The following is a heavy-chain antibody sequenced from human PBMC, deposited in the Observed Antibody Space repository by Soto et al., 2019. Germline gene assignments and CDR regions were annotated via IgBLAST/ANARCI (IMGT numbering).Heavy chain of an antibody. V-gene: IGHV3-23*01. CDR1: EFTFSLYA. CDR3: ARGCPDVSGTGAHYYGLDV. Sequence: QAGGSLRLSCVGSEFTFSLYAIGWVRQAPGKGPEWVSFISGSGASTYYADSVKGRFAISRDNSKNTVYLQMNNLRPEDTAIYSCARGCPDVSGTGAHYYGLDVWGPGTTVTVSS. D-gene: IGHD3-10*01. CDR2: ISGSGAST. J-gene: IGHJ6*02.